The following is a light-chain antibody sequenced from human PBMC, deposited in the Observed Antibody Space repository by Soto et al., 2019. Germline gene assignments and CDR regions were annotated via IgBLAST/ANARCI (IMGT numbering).Light chain of an antibody. CDR3: QQYYSYPNT. J-gene: IGKJ4*01. V-gene: IGKV1-8*01. CDR2: AAS. Sequence: AIRMTQSPSSFSASTGDRVTITCRASQGISSYLAWYQQKPGKAPKLLIYAASTLQSGVPSRFSGSGSGTDFTLTISCLQSADFATYYCQQYYSYPNTFGGGTKVEIK. CDR1: QGISSY.